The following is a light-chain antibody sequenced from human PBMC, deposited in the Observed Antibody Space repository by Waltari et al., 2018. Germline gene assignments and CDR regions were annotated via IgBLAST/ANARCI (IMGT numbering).Light chain of an antibody. J-gene: IGKJ2*01. CDR1: QSFSSW. CDR3: QQYNRYPYT. Sequence: DIQMTQSPSTLSASVGDRVTITFRASQSFSSWLAWYQQKPGKAPKLLIYEASTLESGLPSRFSGSGSGTEFTLTINSLQPDDSATYFCQQYNRYPYTFGQGTKLEIK. CDR2: EAS. V-gene: IGKV1-5*03.